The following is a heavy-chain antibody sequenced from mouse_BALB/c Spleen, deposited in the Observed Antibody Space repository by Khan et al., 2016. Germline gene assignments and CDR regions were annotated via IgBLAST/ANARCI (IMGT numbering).Heavy chain of an antibody. CDR2: IYPGDGDT. D-gene: IGHD3-3*01. J-gene: IGHJ3*01. Sequence: QVQLQQPGAELVRPGSSVKISCKASGYAFSGYWMNWVKQRPGQGLEWIGQIYPGDGDTNYNGKFKGKATLTADKSSSTAYMQLSSLTSEDSAAYFCARGTPFASWGQGTLVTVSA. CDR3: ARGTPFAS. CDR1: GYAFSGYW. V-gene: IGHV1-80*01.